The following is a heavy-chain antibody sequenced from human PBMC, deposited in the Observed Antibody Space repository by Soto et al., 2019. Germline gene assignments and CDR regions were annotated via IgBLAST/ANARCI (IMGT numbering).Heavy chain of an antibody. V-gene: IGHV4-39*01. CDR3: GRLEGLATISYYFDY. D-gene: IGHD3-9*01. Sequence: SETLSLTCTVSGGSVSSSSYYWGWVRQPPGKGLEWIGGVYYSGSTYYNPSLESRVTISVDKSKNQFSLKLMSLSAADTAVYYCGRLEGLATISYYFDYWGQGARVTVSS. J-gene: IGHJ4*02. CDR2: VYYSGST. CDR1: GGSVSSSSYY.